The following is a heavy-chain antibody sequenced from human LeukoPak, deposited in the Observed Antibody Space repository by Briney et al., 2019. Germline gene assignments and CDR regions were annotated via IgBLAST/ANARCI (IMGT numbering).Heavy chain of an antibody. V-gene: IGHV1-46*01. D-gene: IGHD3-9*01. Sequence: GASVKVSCKASGYTFTSYYMHWMRQAPGQGLEWMGIINPSGGGTSYAQKFQGRVTMTRDTSTSTVYMELSSLRSEDTAVYYCARVREYYDILTGVVGGAFDIWGQGTMVTVSS. CDR2: INPSGGGT. J-gene: IGHJ3*02. CDR3: ARVREYYDILTGVVGGAFDI. CDR1: GYTFTSYY.